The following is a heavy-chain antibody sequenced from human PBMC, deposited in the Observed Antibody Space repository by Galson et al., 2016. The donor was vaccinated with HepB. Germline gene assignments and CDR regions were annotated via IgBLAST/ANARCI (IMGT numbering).Heavy chain of an antibody. CDR3: AKSMSVSYYYDSSGYSFDY. J-gene: IGHJ4*02. V-gene: IGHV3-23*01. CDR1: GFRFTNYA. Sequence: SLRLSCAASGFRFTNYAMSWVRQAPGKGLEWVSTISGSGGSTYYADSVKGRFTISRDNSKNTLYLQMNSLRAEDTAVYYCAKSMSVSYYYDSSGYSFDYWGQGTLVTVSS. CDR2: ISGSGGST. D-gene: IGHD3-22*01.